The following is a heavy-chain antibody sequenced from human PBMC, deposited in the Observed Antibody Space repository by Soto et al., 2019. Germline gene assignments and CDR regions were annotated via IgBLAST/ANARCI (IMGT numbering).Heavy chain of an antibody. V-gene: IGHV3-23*01. CDR3: AKDRSENFWVYYYAMDV. CDR1: GFNFGAYA. D-gene: IGHD6-19*01. J-gene: IGHJ6*02. CDR2: ISGSSSGT. Sequence: EARLLESGGGLIQPGGSLRLACEASGFNFGAYAMSWVRQAPGKGLEWVSGISGSSSGTYYTDSVKGRFTISRENAKTTVYLQMNSLRGEDTAVYYCAKDRSENFWVYYYAMDVWGQGTAVTVSS.